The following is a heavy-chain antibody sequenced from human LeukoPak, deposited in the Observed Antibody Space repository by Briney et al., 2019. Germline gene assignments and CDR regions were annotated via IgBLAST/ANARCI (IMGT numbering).Heavy chain of an antibody. J-gene: IGHJ5*02. CDR1: GYTFTGYY. CDR2: INPNGGGT. V-gene: IGHV1-2*02. Sequence: ASVKVSCKASGYTFTGYYMHWVRQAPGQGLEWMGWINPNGGGTNYAQKFQGRVTMTRDTSISTAYMELSRLRSDDTAVYYCARQVVRGVNWFDPWGQGTLVTVSS. D-gene: IGHD3-10*01. CDR3: ARQVVRGVNWFDP.